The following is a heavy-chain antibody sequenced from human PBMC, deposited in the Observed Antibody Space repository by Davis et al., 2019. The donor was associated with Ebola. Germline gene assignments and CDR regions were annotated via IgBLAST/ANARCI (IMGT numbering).Heavy chain of an antibody. CDR3: ARDYYDSSGYLWYFDL. D-gene: IGHD3-22*01. V-gene: IGHV4-30-2*01. CDR2: FYYGGDT. CDR1: GASISRSGYS. J-gene: IGHJ2*01. Sequence: MPSETLSLTCAVSGASISRSGYSWNWIRQRPGEGLEWIGHFYYGGDTSYNPSLKSRVTISKDGSTNQFSLKLSSVTAADTAVYYCARDYYDSSGYLWYFDLWGRGTLVTVSS.